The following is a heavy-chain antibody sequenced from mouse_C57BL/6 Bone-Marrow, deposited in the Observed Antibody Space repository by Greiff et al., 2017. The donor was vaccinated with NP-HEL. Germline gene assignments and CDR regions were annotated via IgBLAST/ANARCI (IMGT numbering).Heavy chain of an antibody. D-gene: IGHD6-1*01. CDR1: GFNIKDYY. V-gene: IGHV14-2*01. CDR3: ASASDWFAY. CDR2: IDPEDGET. J-gene: IGHJ3*01. Sequence: EVQLQQSGAELVKPGASVKLSCTASGFNIKDYYMHWVKQRTEQGLEWIGRIDPEDGETKYAPKFQGKATMTADTSSNTAYLQLSSLTSEDTDVYYCASASDWFAYWGQGTLVTVSA.